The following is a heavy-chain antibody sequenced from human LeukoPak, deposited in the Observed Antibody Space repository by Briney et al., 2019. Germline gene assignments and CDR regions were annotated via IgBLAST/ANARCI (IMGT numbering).Heavy chain of an antibody. CDR2: ISWNSGSI. CDR1: GFTFDDYA. Sequence: SLRLSCAASGFTFDDYAMHWVRQAPGKGLEWVSGISWNSGSIGYADSVKGRFTISRDNAKNSLYLQMNSLRAEGTALYYCAKAKGAVADKDAFDIWGQGTMVTVSS. D-gene: IGHD6-19*01. CDR3: AKAKGAVADKDAFDI. J-gene: IGHJ3*02. V-gene: IGHV3-9*01.